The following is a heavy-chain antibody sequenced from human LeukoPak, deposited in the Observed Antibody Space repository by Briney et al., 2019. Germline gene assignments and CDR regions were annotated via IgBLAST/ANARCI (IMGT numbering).Heavy chain of an antibody. CDR1: GFTFGDYA. D-gene: IGHD2-2*01. J-gene: IGHJ1*01. V-gene: IGHV3-49*04. CDR2: IRSKAYGGTT. Sequence: SGGSLRLSRTASGFTFGDYAMSWVRQAPGKGLEWVGFIRSKAYGGTTEYAASVKGRFTISRDDSKSIAYLQMNSLKTEDTAVYYCTRAQWGSSTSPFVQHWGQGTLVTVSS. CDR3: TRAQWGSSTSPFVQH.